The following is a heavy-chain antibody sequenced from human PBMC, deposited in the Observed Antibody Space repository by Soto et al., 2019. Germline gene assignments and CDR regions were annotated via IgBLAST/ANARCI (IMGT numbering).Heavy chain of an antibody. CDR1: GGTFSSYT. Sequence: QVQLVQSGAEVKKPGSSVKVSCKASGGTFSSYTISWVRQAPGQGLEWMGRIIPILGIANYAQKFQGRVTIPADKSTSTAYMELSSLRSEDTAVYYCARQSMSTDDAFDIWGQGTMVTVSS. V-gene: IGHV1-69*02. CDR2: IIPILGIA. CDR3: ARQSMSTDDAFDI. D-gene: IGHD4-17*01. J-gene: IGHJ3*02.